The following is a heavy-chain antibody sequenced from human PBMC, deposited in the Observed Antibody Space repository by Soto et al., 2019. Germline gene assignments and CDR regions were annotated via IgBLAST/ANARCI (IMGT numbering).Heavy chain of an antibody. D-gene: IGHD1-26*01. CDR2: ISPIFGTP. V-gene: IGHV1-69*01. CDR1: GGTFSSYT. CDR3: ARVVVGSRLSLDY. J-gene: IGHJ4*02. Sequence: QVQLVQSGAEVKKPGSSVTVSCKASGGTFSSYTISWVRQAPGQGLEWMAGISPIFGTPIYAQKFQDRITITADVSTMTAYMEMNRLTSEDTAVYYCARVVVGSRLSLDYWGQGTLVTISS.